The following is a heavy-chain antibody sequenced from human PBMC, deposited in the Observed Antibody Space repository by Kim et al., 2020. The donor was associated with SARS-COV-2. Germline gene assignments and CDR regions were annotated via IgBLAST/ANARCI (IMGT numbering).Heavy chain of an antibody. CDR3: SRHSRTGYLSLVWYFDL. CDR1: GGSISSYY. Sequence: SETLSLTCTVSGGSISSYYWSWIRQPPGKGLEWIGYIYYSGSTNYNPSLKSRVTISVDTSKNQFSLKLSSVTAADTAVYYCSRHSRTGYLSLVWYFDLWGRGHLVTVSS. V-gene: IGHV4-59*08. J-gene: IGHJ2*01. D-gene: IGHD3-9*01. CDR2: IYYSGST.